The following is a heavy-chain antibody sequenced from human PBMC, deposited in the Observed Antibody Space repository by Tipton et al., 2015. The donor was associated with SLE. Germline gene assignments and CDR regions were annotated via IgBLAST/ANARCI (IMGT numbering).Heavy chain of an antibody. D-gene: IGHD2-2*01. J-gene: IGHJ3*02. CDR1: GGSISSSSYY. CDR3: ASCSRSDAFDI. V-gene: IGHV4-39*07. Sequence: TLSLTCTVSGGSISSSSYYWGWIRQPPGKGLEWIGSIYYSGSTYYNPSLKSRVTISVDTSKNQFSLKLSSMTAADTAVYYCASCSRSDAFDIWGQGTMVTVSS. CDR2: IYYSGST.